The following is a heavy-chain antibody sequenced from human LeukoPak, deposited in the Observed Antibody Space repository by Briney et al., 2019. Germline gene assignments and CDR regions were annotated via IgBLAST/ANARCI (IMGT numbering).Heavy chain of an antibody. V-gene: IGHV1-18*01. CDR3: ARDRSYDILTGDYLFDY. J-gene: IGHJ4*02. D-gene: IGHD3-9*01. CDR2: ISAYNGNT. Sequence: ASVKVSCKASGYTFTSYGISWVRQAPGQGLEWMGWISAYNGNTNYAQKLQGRVTMTTDTSTSTAYMELRSLRSDDTAVYYCARDRSYDILTGDYLFDYWGQGTLVTVSS. CDR1: GYTFTSYG.